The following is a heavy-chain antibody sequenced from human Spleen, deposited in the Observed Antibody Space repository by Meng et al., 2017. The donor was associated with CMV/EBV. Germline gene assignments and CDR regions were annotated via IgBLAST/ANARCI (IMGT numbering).Heavy chain of an antibody. J-gene: IGHJ4*02. CDR3: ARVRYYDSSGTPGDCDY. V-gene: IGHV3-21*01. CDR2: ITSSSRYI. D-gene: IGHD3-22*01. Sequence: GGSLRLSCAASGFTFSTYSMNWVRQAPGKGLEWVSSITSSSRYINHADSVKGRFTISRDNAKNSVFLQMNSLRGEDTAIYYCARVRYYDSSGTPGDCDYWGQGTLVTVSS. CDR1: GFTFSTYS.